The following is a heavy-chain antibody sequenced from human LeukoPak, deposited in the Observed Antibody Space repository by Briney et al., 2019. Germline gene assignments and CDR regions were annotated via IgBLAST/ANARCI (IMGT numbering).Heavy chain of an antibody. CDR1: GGSISSGGYS. CDR2: IYYSGST. D-gene: IGHD4-11*01. CDR3: ASYDYSNFGYMDV. V-gene: IGHV4-30-4*07. J-gene: IGHJ6*03. Sequence: SETLSLTCAVSGGSISSGGYSWSWIRQPPGKGLEWIGYIYYSGSTYYNPSLKSRVTLSVDTSKNQFSLKLSSVTAADTAVYYCASYDYSNFGYMDVWGKGTTVSVSS.